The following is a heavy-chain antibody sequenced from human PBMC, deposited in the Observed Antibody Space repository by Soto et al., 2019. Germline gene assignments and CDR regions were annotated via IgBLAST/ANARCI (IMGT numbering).Heavy chain of an antibody. J-gene: IGHJ3*02. V-gene: IGHV1-46*01. CDR1: GYTFTDFY. Sequence: ASVKVSCKASGYTFTDFYMHWVRQAPGQGLEWMGRINPSGGSTSYAQKFQGRVTMTRDTSTSTVYMDLSSLSSEDTAVYYCAREQKVGAVRVAFDIWGQGTMVTVSS. CDR3: AREQKVGAVRVAFDI. CDR2: INPSGGST. D-gene: IGHD4-17*01.